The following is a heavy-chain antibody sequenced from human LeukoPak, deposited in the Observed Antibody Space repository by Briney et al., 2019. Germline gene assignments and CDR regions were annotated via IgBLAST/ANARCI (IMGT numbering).Heavy chain of an antibody. CDR1: GYTFTGYY. V-gene: IGHV1-2*02. CDR3: ARDGARGGSYYSAFDY. J-gene: IGHJ4*02. D-gene: IGHD1-26*01. CDR2: INPNSGGT. Sequence: ASVKVSCKASGYTFTGYYIHWVRQAPGQGLEWMGWINPNSGGTNYAQKFQGRVTMTRDTSISTAYMELSRLRSDDTAVYYCARDGARGGSYYSAFDYWGQGTLVTVSS.